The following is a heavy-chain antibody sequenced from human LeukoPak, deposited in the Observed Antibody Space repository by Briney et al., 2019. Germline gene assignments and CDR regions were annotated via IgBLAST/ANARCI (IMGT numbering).Heavy chain of an antibody. CDR1: GGSFSGYY. Sequence: SETLSLTCAAYGGSFSGYYWSWIRQPPGKGLEWIGEINHSGSTNYNPSLKSRVTISVDTSKNQFSLKLSSVTAADTAVYYCARVYSSSWYSGYLYMDLWGKGTTVTVSS. J-gene: IGHJ6*03. CDR3: ARVYSSSWYSGYLYMDL. CDR2: INHSGST. D-gene: IGHD6-13*01. V-gene: IGHV4-34*01.